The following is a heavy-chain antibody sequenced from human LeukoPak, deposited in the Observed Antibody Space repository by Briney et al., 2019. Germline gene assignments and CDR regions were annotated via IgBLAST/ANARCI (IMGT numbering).Heavy chain of an antibody. CDR1: GGSISSSSFF. J-gene: IGHJ4*02. CDR2: VSYIGTT. V-gene: IGHV4-39*01. CDR3: AKLTCSSTFCPLDY. Sequence: SETLSLTCTVSGGSISSSSFFWAWIRQPPGKGLEWIGTVSYIGTTYYSPSLKSRVTISVDTSKNQFSLRLTSVTAADTALYYCAKLTCSSTFCPLDYWGQGTLVTVSS. D-gene: IGHD2-2*01.